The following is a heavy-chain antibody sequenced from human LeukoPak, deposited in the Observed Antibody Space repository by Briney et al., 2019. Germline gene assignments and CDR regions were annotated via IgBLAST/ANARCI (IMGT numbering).Heavy chain of an antibody. CDR3: ARNEQVVPAATFSYYFDY. D-gene: IGHD2-2*01. V-gene: IGHV4-34*01. Sequence: SSETLSLTCAVYGGSLSGYYWRWIRQPPGKGLEWIGEINHSGSTNYNPSLKSRVTISVDTSKNQFSLKLSSVTAADTAVYYCARNEQVVPAATFSYYFDYWGQGTLVTVSS. CDR1: GGSLSGYY. CDR2: INHSGST. J-gene: IGHJ4*02.